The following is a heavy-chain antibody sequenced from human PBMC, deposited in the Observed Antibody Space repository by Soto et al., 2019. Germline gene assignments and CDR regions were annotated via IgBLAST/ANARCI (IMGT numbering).Heavy chain of an antibody. V-gene: IGHV3-33*05. CDR3: ARWGTTGGLVV. Sequence: QVQLVESGGGVVQPGTSLRLSCVGSGFTFRSYVIHWVRHAPGKGLEWVALTSYDGSNNFYGDSVKGRFTISRHNSRNTVELQMESLTFEYTALYYCARWGTTGGLVVWGQGTLVSVSS. D-gene: IGHD3-16*01. CDR1: GFTFRSYV. J-gene: IGHJ4*02. CDR2: TSYDGSNN.